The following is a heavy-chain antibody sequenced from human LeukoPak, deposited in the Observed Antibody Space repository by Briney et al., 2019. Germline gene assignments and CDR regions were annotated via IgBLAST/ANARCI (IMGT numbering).Heavy chain of an antibody. CDR2: ISGSGGST. CDR3: AKDYYGATTPFDY. CDR1: GFTFSSYA. Sequence: GGSLRLSCAASGFTFSSYAMSWVRQAPGKGLEWVPAISGSGGSTYYADSVKGRFTISRDNSKNTLYLQMNSLRAEDTAVYYCAKDYYGATTPFDYWGQGTLVTVSS. V-gene: IGHV3-23*01. D-gene: IGHD1-26*01. J-gene: IGHJ4*02.